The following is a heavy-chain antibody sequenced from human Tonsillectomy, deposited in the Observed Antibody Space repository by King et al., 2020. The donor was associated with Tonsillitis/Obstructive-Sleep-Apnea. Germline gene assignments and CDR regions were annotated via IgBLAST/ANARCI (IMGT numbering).Heavy chain of an antibody. CDR1: GFTFSSYA. Sequence: VQLVESGGGVVQPGRSLRLSCAASGFTFSSYAMHWVRQAPGKGLEWVAVISYDGSNKYYADSVKGRFTISRDNSKNTLYLQMNSLRAEDTAVYYCASDPSYYDFWSGSNWFDPWGQGTLVTVSA. V-gene: IGHV3-30*04. CDR3: ASDPSYYDFWSGSNWFDP. CDR2: ISYDGSNK. D-gene: IGHD3-3*01. J-gene: IGHJ5*02.